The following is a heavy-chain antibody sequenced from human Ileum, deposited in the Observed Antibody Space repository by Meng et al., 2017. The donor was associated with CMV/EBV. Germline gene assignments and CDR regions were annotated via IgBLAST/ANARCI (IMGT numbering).Heavy chain of an antibody. J-gene: IGHJ6*02. CDR3: ARLYYDFWSGYLSHYGMDV. CDR2: ISSSGSTI. Sequence: GESLKISCAASGFTFSSYEMNWVRQAPGKGLEWVSYISSSGSTIYYADSVKGRFTISRDNAKNSLYLQMNSLRAEDTAVYYCARLYYDFWSGYLSHYGMDVWGQGTTVTVSS. D-gene: IGHD3-3*01. CDR1: GFTFSSYE. V-gene: IGHV3-48*03.